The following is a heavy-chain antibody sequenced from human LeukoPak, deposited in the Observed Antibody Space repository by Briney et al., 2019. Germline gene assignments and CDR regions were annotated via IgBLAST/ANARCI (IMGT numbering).Heavy chain of an antibody. CDR3: TRDLPYSSSWESIDY. Sequence: ASVKVSCKASGYTFTSYGINWVRQARGQGPEWMGWISAYNGNTKYAQNLQGRVTMTTDTSTSTAYMELRSLRSDDTAVYYCTRDLPYSSSWESIDYWGQGTLVTVSS. V-gene: IGHV1-18*01. D-gene: IGHD6-13*01. J-gene: IGHJ4*02. CDR1: GYTFTSYG. CDR2: ISAYNGNT.